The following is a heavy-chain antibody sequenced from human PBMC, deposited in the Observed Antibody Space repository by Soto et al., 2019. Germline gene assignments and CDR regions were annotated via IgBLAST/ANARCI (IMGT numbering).Heavy chain of an antibody. CDR2: IYPGDSDT. CDR1: GYSFTSYW. D-gene: IGHD2-2*01. J-gene: IGHJ6*02. V-gene: IGHV5-51*01. CDR3: ARPYCSSTSCPYYYGMDV. Sequence: LKISCKGSGYSFTSYWIGWVRQMPGKGLEWMGIIYPGDSDTRYSPSFQGQVTISADKSISTAYLQWSSLKASDTAMYYCARPYCSSTSCPYYYGMDVWGQGTTVTVSS.